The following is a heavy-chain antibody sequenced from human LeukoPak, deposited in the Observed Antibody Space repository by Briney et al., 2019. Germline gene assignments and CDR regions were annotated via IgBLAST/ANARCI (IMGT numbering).Heavy chain of an antibody. Sequence: GAAVKVSCKASGYTFTGYYLHWVRQAPGQGLEWMGWINANSGGTNYAQRFQGRVTMTRDTSISTVYMELSRLTSDDTAVYYCAGSGFKSKYYFDYWGQGALVTVSS. D-gene: IGHD3-3*01. J-gene: IGHJ4*02. CDR1: GYTFTGYY. CDR2: INANSGGT. CDR3: AGSGFKSKYYFDY. V-gene: IGHV1-2*02.